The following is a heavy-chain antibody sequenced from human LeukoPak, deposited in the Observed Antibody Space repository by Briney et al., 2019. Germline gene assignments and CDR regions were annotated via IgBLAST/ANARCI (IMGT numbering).Heavy chain of an antibody. Sequence: SETLSLTCTVSGGSISSYYWSWIRQPPGKGLEWIGYIYYSGSTNYNPSLKSRVTISVDTSKNQFSLKLSSVTAADTAVYYCAREAPQGYSYGFDYWGQGTLVTVSS. J-gene: IGHJ4*02. D-gene: IGHD5-18*01. V-gene: IGHV4-59*01. CDR3: AREAPQGYSYGFDY. CDR1: GGSISSYY. CDR2: IYYSGST.